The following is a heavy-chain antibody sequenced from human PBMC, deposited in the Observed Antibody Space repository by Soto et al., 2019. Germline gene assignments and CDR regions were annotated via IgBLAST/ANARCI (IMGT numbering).Heavy chain of an antibody. CDR2: IIPIFGTA. CDR3: ARDRRGGYCSGGSCYYYYGMDV. D-gene: IGHD2-15*01. J-gene: IGHJ6*02. Sequence: SVKVSCKASGGTFSSYAISWVRQAPGQGLEWMGGIIPIFGTANYAQKFQGRVTITADKSTSTAYMELSSLRSEDTAVYYCARDRRGGYCSGGSCYYYYGMDVWGQGTTVTVYS. V-gene: IGHV1-69*06. CDR1: GGTFSSYA.